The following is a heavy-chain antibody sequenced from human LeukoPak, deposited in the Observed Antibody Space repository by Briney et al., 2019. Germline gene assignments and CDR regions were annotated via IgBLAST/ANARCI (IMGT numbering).Heavy chain of an antibody. CDR2: ISGSGGST. CDR3: AKDLMVVVVITYFDY. CDR1: GCTFSSYA. V-gene: IGHV3-23*01. J-gene: IGHJ4*02. Sequence: TGGSLRLSCAASGCTFSSYAMSWVRQAPGKGLEWVSAISGSGGSTYYADSVKGRFTISRDNSKNTLYLQMNSLRAEETVVYYCAKDLMVVVVITYFDYWGQGTLVTVSS. D-gene: IGHD3-22*01.